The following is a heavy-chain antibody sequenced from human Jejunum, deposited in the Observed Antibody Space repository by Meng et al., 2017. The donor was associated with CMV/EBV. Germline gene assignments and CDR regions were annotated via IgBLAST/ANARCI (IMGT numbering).Heavy chain of an antibody. J-gene: IGHJ2*01. CDR3: ARENGYEWYFDV. D-gene: IGHD6-13*01. Sequence: QDKLQHSGPGLVKPSHTSSLPCAISGDSGSSNGAFWTWIRQSPSRGLEWLGKTYYRSKWYNDYAPTVKSRISINPDTSKNQFSLQLNSVTPEDTAVYYCARENGYEWYFDVWGRGTLVTVSS. CDR2: TYYRSKWYN. V-gene: IGHV6-1*01. CDR1: GDSGSSNGAF.